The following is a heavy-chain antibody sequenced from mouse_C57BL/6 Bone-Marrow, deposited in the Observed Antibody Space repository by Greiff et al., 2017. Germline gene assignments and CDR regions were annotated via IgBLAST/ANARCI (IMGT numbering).Heavy chain of an antibody. V-gene: IGHV1-74*01. CDR1: GYTFTSYW. J-gene: IGHJ3*01. Sequence: VQLQQSGAELVKPGASVKVSCKASGYTFTSYWMHWVKQRPGQGLEWIGRIHPSDSDTNYNQKFKGKATLTVDKSSSTAYMQLSSLTSEDSAVYYCAIISLIYYYGSSRRFAYWGQGTLVTVSA. CDR2: IHPSDSDT. CDR3: AIISLIYYYGSSRRFAY. D-gene: IGHD1-1*01.